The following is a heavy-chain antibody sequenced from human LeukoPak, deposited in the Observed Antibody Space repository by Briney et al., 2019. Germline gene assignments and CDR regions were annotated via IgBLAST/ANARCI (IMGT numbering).Heavy chain of an antibody. CDR2: IYHSGST. J-gene: IGHJ4*02. D-gene: IGHD3-16*01. V-gene: IGHV4-30-2*01. CDR1: GGSISSSDYY. CDR3: AREGGAMIMSPRSFDY. Sequence: SETLSLTCTVSGGSISSSDYYWTWIRQPPGKGLEWIGYIYHSGSTHYNPSLKSRVTISVDRSKNQFSLKLSSVTAADTAVYYCAREGGAMIMSPRSFDYWGQGTLVTVSS.